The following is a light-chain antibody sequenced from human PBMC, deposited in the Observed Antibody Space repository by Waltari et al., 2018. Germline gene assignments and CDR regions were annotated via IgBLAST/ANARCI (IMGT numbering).Light chain of an antibody. Sequence: QSALTQPASVSGSPGQSITISCTGTNSDVGAYNLVSWYQHLPGKAPKLMIYEVSKRPSGVSDRFSGSRSGATASLTISGLQAEDEADYYCSSYADSTTLVFGGGTKLAVL. V-gene: IGLV2-23*02. J-gene: IGLJ3*02. CDR3: SSYADSTTLV. CDR2: EVS. CDR1: NSDVGAYNL.